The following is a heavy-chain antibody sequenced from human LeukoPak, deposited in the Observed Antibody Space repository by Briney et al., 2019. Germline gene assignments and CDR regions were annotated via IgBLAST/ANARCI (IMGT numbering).Heavy chain of an antibody. J-gene: IGHJ4*02. D-gene: IGHD2-2*01. CDR2: IYGSGADT. Sequence: GGSLRLSCAASGFTFSTYGMTWVRQAPGKGLEWVSSIYGSGADTFYADSVKGRFTISRDNSKNTLYLRMNSLRAEDTALYYCTKPGGPAGVHPHNWGQGTLVTVSS. V-gene: IGHV3-23*01. CDR1: GFTFSTYG. CDR3: TKPGGPAGVHPHN.